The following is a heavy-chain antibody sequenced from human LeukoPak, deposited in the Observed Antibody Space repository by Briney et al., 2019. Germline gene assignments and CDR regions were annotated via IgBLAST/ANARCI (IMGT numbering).Heavy chain of an antibody. V-gene: IGHV1-2*02. CDR3: ARDNYGTLDY. Sequence: ASVKVSCKVSGYTFRDYYIHWVRQAPGHGLEWMGWTSPKSGDTRYTQRFQGRVTMTRDTSISTVYMELDRLTFDDTAVYYCARDNYGTLDYWGQGTLVTVSS. D-gene: IGHD4-11*01. CDR2: TSPKSGDT. J-gene: IGHJ4*02. CDR1: GYTFRDYY.